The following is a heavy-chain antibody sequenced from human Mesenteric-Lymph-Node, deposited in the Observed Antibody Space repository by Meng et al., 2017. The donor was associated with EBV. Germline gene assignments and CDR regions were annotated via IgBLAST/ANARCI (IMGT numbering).Heavy chain of an antibody. Sequence: QVNLQEWGARLLKPSETLSLTCAAYGASFSGHYGGWMRQPPGKGLEWIGEIDPTGNTKYIPSLKSRVTISLDTSRNQLSLKLTSVTAADTAVYYCSIWDTGALQNYWGPGTLVTVSS. CDR3: SIWDTGALQNY. CDR1: GASFSGHY. CDR2: IDPTGNT. D-gene: IGHD5-18*01. J-gene: IGHJ4*02. V-gene: IGHV4-34*01.